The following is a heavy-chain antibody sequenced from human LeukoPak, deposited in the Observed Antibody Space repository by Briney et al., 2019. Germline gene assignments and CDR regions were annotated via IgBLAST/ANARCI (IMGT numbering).Heavy chain of an antibody. Sequence: GASVKVSCKASGYTFTGYYMHWVRQAPGQGLEWMGRINPNSGGTNYAQKFQGRVTMTRDTSISTAYMELSRLRSDDAAVYYCARDGDRIAVAGSPLGYWGQGTLVTVSS. CDR1: GYTFTGYY. CDR2: INPNSGGT. J-gene: IGHJ4*02. CDR3: ARDGDRIAVAGSPLGY. V-gene: IGHV1-2*06. D-gene: IGHD6-19*01.